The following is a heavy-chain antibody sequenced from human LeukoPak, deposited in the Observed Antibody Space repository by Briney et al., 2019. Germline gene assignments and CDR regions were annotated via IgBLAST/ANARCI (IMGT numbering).Heavy chain of an antibody. V-gene: IGHV4-39*07. J-gene: IGHJ4*02. CDR2: IYYSGST. D-gene: IGHD3-22*01. CDR1: GGSISSSSYY. CDR3: ARVPSDGYDSSGYFDY. Sequence: PSETLSLTCTVSGGSISSSSYYWGWIRQPPGKGLEWIGSIYYSGSTYHNPSLKSRVTISVDTSKNQFSLKLSSVTAADTAVYYCARVPSDGYDSSGYFDYWGQGTLVTVSS.